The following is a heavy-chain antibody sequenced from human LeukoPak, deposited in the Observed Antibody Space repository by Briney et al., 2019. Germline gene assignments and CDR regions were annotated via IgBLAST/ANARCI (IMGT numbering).Heavy chain of an antibody. CDR3: AKGGGDGYPGALYAFDI. CDR2: INWNGGST. J-gene: IGHJ3*02. D-gene: IGHD5-24*01. CDR1: GFTFDDYG. Sequence: GGSLRLSCAASGFTFDDYGMSWVRQAPGKGLEWVSGINWNGGSTGYADSVKGRFTISRDNAKNSLYLQMNSLRAEDTAVYYCAKGGGDGYPGALYAFDIWGQGTMVTVSS. V-gene: IGHV3-20*04.